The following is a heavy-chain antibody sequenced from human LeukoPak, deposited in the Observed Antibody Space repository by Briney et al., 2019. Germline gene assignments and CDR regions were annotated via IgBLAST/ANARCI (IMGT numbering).Heavy chain of an antibody. CDR2: IYYSGST. Sequence: SETLSLTCTVSGGSISSYYWSWIRQPPGKGLEWIGYIYYSGSTNYNPSLKSRVTISVDTSKNQFSLKLSSVTAADTAVYYCARHDYGDYGGLSFDYWGQGTLVTVSS. CDR1: GGSISSYY. D-gene: IGHD4-17*01. V-gene: IGHV4-59*01. CDR3: ARHDYGDYGGLSFDY. J-gene: IGHJ4*02.